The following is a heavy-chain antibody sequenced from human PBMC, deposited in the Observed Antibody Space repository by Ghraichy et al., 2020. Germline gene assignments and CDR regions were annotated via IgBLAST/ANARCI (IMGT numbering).Heavy chain of an antibody. CDR1: SHSISTPYY. Sequence: SETLSLTCTVSSHSISTPYYWGWIRQPPGKRLEWIGCIYHSGTTHYSPSLRSRVTISVDTSKDQFSLKLDSVTAADTAVYYCVRGSQGDLVMPTYWGQGTLVTVSS. CDR3: VRGSQGDLVMPTY. V-gene: IGHV4-38-2*02. D-gene: IGHD3-9*01. CDR2: IYHSGTT. J-gene: IGHJ4*02.